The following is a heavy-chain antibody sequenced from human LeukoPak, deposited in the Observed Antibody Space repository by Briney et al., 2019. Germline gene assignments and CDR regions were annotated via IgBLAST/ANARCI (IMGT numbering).Heavy chain of an antibody. Sequence: GGSLRLSCAASGFTVSSNYMSWVRQAPGKGLEWVSSISSSSSYTYYSDSVKGRFTISRDNAKNSLYLQMTSLRAEDTAAYYCARGFCTTTRCYEHYNYYYMDVWGKGTTVTVSS. V-gene: IGHV3-21*01. CDR1: GFTVSSNY. J-gene: IGHJ6*03. CDR2: ISSSSSYT. CDR3: ARGFCTTTRCYEHYNYYYMDV. D-gene: IGHD2-2*01.